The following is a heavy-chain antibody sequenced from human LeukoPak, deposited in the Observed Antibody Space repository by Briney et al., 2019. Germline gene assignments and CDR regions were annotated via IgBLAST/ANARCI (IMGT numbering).Heavy chain of an antibody. D-gene: IGHD2-21*01. CDR1: GYTLTELS. V-gene: IGHV1-24*01. J-gene: IGHJ6*03. CDR2: FDPEDGET. CDR3: ATGSSDSGDWYYYYYMDV. Sequence: ASVKVSCRVSGYTLTELSMHWVRQAPGKGLEWMGGFDPEDGETIYAQKFQGRVTMTEDTSTDTAYMELSRLRSEDTAVYYCATGSSDSGDWYYYYYMDVWGKGTTVTVSS.